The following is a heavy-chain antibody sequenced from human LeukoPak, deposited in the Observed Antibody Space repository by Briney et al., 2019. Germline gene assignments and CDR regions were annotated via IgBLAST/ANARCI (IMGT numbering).Heavy chain of an antibody. CDR2: FKSKTDGGTT. CDR3: PTDGLRGLDY. Sequence: GGSLRLSWAASGFTFSNAWMNWVRQAPGKGLEWVGRFKSKTDGGTTDYAAPVKGRFTISRDDSKNTLYLQMNSLKTEDTAVYYCPTDGLRGLDYWGQGTLVTVSS. CDR1: GFTFSNAW. D-gene: IGHD1-26*01. V-gene: IGHV3-15*07. J-gene: IGHJ4*02.